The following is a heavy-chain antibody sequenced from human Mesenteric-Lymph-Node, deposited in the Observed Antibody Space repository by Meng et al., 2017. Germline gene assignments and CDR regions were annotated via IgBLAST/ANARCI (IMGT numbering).Heavy chain of an antibody. V-gene: IGHV3-23*01. CDR3: AKVNYYYDSSGYSDY. D-gene: IGHD3-22*01. CDR2: ISGSGGST. J-gene: IGHJ4*02. Sequence: GESLKISCAASGFTFSSYAMSWVRQAPGKGLEWVSAISGSGGSTYYADSVKGRFTISRDNSKNTLYLQMNSLRAEDTAVYYCAKVNYYYDSSGYSDYWGQGTLVTVSS. CDR1: GFTFSSYA.